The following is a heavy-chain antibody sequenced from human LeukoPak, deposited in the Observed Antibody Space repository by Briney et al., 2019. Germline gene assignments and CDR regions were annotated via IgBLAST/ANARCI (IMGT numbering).Heavy chain of an antibody. J-gene: IGHJ3*02. V-gene: IGHV5-51*01. CDR3: ARPRNDYGAIDAFDI. D-gene: IGHD4-17*01. CDR1: GYSFTSYW. CDR2: FFPGASSS. Sequence: GEALQISFKGAGYSFTSYWIGWVRPRPGKGMGWRGIFFPGASSSIYSPSFQGPVTISADNSISTAYLQWSSLKASDTAMYYCARPRNDYGAIDAFDIWGQGTMVTVSS.